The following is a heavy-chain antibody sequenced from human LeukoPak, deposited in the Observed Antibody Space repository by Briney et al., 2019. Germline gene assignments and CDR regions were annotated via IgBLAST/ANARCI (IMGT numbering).Heavy chain of an antibody. V-gene: IGHV3-43*01. CDR3: ARGWFGEYPYYYDY. CDR2: ISWDGGST. D-gene: IGHD3-10*01. Sequence: GGSLRLSCAASGFTFDDYTMHWVRQAPGKGLEWVSLISWDGGSTYYADSVKGRFTISRDNAKNSLYLQMNSLRAEDTALCYCARGWFGEYPYYYDYWGQGTLVTVSS. J-gene: IGHJ4*02. CDR1: GFTFDDYT.